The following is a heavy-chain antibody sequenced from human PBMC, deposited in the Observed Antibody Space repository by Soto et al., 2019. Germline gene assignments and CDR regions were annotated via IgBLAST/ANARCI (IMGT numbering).Heavy chain of an antibody. CDR1: GFTFSSYA. J-gene: IGHJ6*03. CDR2: ISGSGGST. CDR3: AKADSTYYYGSGSFAYYYYYYMDV. D-gene: IGHD3-10*01. V-gene: IGHV3-23*01. Sequence: GGSLRLSCAASGFTFSSYAMSWVRQAPGKGLEWVSAISGSGGSTYYADSVKGRFTISRDNSKNTLYLQMNSLRAEDTAVYYWAKADSTYYYGSGSFAYYYYYYMDVWGKGTTVTVSS.